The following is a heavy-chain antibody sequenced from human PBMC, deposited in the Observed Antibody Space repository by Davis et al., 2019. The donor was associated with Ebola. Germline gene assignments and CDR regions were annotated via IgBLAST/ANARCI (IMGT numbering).Heavy chain of an antibody. D-gene: IGHD3-22*01. CDR3: ARDLGDSSGYYSYYYYMDV. V-gene: IGHV1-46*01. J-gene: IGHJ6*03. CDR1: GYTFTSYY. Sequence: AASVKVSCKASGYTFTSYYMHWVRQAPGQGLEWMGIINPSGGSTSYAQKFQGRVTMTRDTSTSTVYMELSGLRSEDTAVYYCARDLGDSSGYYSYYYYMDVWGKGTTVTVSS. CDR2: INPSGGST.